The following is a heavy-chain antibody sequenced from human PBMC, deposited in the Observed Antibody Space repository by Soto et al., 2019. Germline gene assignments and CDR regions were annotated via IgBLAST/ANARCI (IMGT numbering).Heavy chain of an antibody. Sequence: LRLSCAASGFSFSSYGMHWVRQAPGKGLEWISYISDSSGTKYYADSVKGRFIISRDNAQNSLYLQMNSLRAEDAAVYYCARRIETFRIGAFDIWGQGTMVTV. CDR2: ISDSSGTK. V-gene: IGHV3-48*01. D-gene: IGHD1-26*01. J-gene: IGHJ3*02. CDR1: GFSFSSYG. CDR3: ARRIETFRIGAFDI.